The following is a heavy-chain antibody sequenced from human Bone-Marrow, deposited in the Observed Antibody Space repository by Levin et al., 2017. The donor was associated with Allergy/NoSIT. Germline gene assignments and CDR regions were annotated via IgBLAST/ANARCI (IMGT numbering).Heavy chain of an antibody. J-gene: IGHJ4*02. D-gene: IGHD6-13*01. CDR1: GYTFSHYG. CDR2: ISAYNGKT. V-gene: IGHV1-18*01. Sequence: GESLKISCNGSGYTFSHYGISWVRQAPGQGLEWMGWISAYNGKTRSAQKFQGRVTMTTDISTSTAYMELRSLRSDDTAVYFCARDPPVIAAGMSDYWGQGTLVTVSS. CDR3: ARDPPVIAAGMSDY.